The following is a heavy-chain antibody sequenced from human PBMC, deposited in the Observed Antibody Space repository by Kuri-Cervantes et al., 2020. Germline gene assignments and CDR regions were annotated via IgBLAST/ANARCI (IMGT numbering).Heavy chain of an antibody. J-gene: IGHJ3*01. CDR1: GFIFSYYS. CDR3: ARRRELFCTSASCLGAFHL. Sequence: GASLEISCVASGFIFSYYSIHWVHPSPGKGLGWVCIVSDDGSDEYYPEFVEGRFTISRGNSKNTVFLQMNSLRPEDTAVYFCARRRELFCTSASCLGAFHLWGQGTRVTVSS. V-gene: IGHV3-30*01. CDR2: VSDDGSDE. D-gene: IGHD2-2*01.